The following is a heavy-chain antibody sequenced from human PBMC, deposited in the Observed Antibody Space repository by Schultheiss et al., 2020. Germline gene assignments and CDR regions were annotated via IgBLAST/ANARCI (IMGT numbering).Heavy chain of an antibody. CDR1: GFTFSSYA. CDR2: ISSNGGST. D-gene: IGHD3-22*01. Sequence: GESLKISCSASGFTFSSYAMHWVRQAPGKGLEYVSAISSNGGSTYYADSVKGRFTISRDNSKNTLYLQMNSLRAEDTAVYYCARVYAYDSSGYCEWGQGTLVTVSS. J-gene: IGHJ4*02. CDR3: ARVYAYDSSGYCE. V-gene: IGHV3-64*04.